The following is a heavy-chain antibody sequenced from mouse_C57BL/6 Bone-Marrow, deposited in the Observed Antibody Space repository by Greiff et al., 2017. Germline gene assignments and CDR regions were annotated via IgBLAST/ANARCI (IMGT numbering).Heavy chain of an antibody. Sequence: EVKVVESGGGLVQSGRSLRLSCATSGFTFSDFYMEWVRQAPGKGLEWIAASRNKANDYTTEYSASVKGRFIVSRDTSQSILYLQMNALRAEDTAIYYCARDATTPFYAMDYWGQGTSVTVSA. CDR1: GFTFSDFY. J-gene: IGHJ4*01. V-gene: IGHV7-1*01. D-gene: IGHD2-12*01. CDR2: SRNKANDYTT. CDR3: ARDATTPFYAMDY.